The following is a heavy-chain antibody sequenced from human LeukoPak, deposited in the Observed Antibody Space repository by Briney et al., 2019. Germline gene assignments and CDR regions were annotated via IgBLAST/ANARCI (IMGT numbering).Heavy chain of an antibody. D-gene: IGHD3-10*01. V-gene: IGHV5-10-1*01. J-gene: IGHJ5*02. CDR1: GYSFTSYW. CDR2: IGSSDSYT. Sequence: GESLRISCKGSGYSFTSYWISWVRQMPGKGLEWMGRIGSSDSYTNYSPSFQGHVTISADKSISTAYLQWSSLKASDTAMYYCARGITMVRGVDNWFDPWGQGTLVTVSS. CDR3: ARGITMVRGVDNWFDP.